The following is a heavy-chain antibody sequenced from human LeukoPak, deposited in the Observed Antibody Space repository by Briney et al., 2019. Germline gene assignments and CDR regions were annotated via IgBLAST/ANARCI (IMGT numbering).Heavy chain of an antibody. CDR3: ARDPYSGAYGNTYYYYMDV. V-gene: IGHV3-30*02. CDR1: GFTFSSYG. Sequence: PGGSLRLSCAASGFTFSSYGMHWVCQAPGKGLEWVAFIRYDGSNKYYADSVKGRFTISRDNSKNTLYLQMNSLRAEDTAVYYCARDPYSGAYGNTYYYYMDVWGKGTTVTISS. J-gene: IGHJ6*03. D-gene: IGHD1-26*01. CDR2: IRYDGSNK.